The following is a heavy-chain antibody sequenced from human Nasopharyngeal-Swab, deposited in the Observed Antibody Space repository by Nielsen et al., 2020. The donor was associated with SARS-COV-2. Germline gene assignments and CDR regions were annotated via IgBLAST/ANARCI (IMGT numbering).Heavy chain of an antibody. CDR2: INPNSGGT. CDR1: GYTFTGYY. J-gene: IGHJ6*02. CDR3: ARDGAPLVDYYYGMDV. Sequence: ASVYVSCKASGYTFTGYYMHWVRQAPGQGLEWMGWINPNSGGTNYAQKFQGWVTMTRDTSISTAYMELSRLRSDDTAVYYCARDGAPLVDYYYGMDVWGQGTTVTVSS. V-gene: IGHV1-2*04. D-gene: IGHD2-8*02.